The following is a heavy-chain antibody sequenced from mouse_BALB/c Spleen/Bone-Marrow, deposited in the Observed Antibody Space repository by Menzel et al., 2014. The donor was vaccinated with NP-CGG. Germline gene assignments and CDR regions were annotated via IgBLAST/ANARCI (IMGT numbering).Heavy chain of an antibody. V-gene: IGHV4-1*02. CDR1: GFDFSRYW. Sequence: EVKLVESGGGLVQPGGSLKLSCAASGFDFSRYWMSWVRQAPGKGLDWIGEINPDSSTINYTPSLKDKFIISRDNAKNTLYLQMSKVRSEDTALYYCARGMSNWFAYWGQGTLVTVSA. J-gene: IGHJ3*01. CDR3: ARGMSNWFAY. CDR2: INPDSSTI.